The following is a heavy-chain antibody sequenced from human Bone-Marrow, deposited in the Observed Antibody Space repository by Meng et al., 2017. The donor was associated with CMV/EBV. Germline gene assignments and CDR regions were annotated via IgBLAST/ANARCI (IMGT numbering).Heavy chain of an antibody. J-gene: IGHJ4*02. V-gene: IGHV3-23*01. CDR3: AKTRNGYGGEDY. CDR2: ISDSGASP. Sequence: CAASGFAFTSYAMSWVRQAPGKGLEWISIISDSGASPYYADSVKGRFIISRDNSNNTVHLQMKSLRAGDTAVYYCAKTRNGYGGEDYWGQGTLVTVSS. CDR1: GFAFTSYA. D-gene: IGHD5-12*01.